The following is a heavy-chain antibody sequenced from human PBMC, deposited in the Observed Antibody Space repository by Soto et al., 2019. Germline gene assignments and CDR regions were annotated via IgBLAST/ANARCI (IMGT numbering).Heavy chain of an antibody. CDR1: GFTFTSSA. CDR3: AADLRPPPYQKGVITTYIADY. V-gene: IGHV1-58*01. CDR2: IVVGSGNT. D-gene: IGHD3-10*01. J-gene: IGHJ4*02. Sequence: QMQLVQSGPEVKKPGTSVKVSCKASGFTFTSSAVQWVRQARGQRLEWIGWIVVGSGNTNYAQKFQERVTITRDMSTSTAYMELSSLRSEDTAVFYCAADLRPPPYQKGVITTYIADYWGQGTLVTVSS.